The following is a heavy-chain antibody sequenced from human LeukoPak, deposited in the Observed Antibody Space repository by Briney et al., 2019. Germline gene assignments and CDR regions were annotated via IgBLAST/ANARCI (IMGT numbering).Heavy chain of an antibody. CDR1: GFTFSSYA. J-gene: IGHJ4*02. Sequence: GGSLRLSCAASGFTFSSYAMSWVRQAPGKGLAWFSAISGSGGSTYYADSVKGRFTISRDNSKNTLYLQMNSLRAEDTAVYYCAKSAFLGTSLDYWGQGTLVTVSS. V-gene: IGHV3-23*01. CDR3: AKSAFLGTSLDY. CDR2: ISGSGGST. D-gene: IGHD7-27*01.